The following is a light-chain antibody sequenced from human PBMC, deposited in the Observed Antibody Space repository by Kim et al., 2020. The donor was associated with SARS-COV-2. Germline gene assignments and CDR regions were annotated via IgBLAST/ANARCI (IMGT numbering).Light chain of an antibody. V-gene: IGKV3-20*01. CDR3: QQYLKSPLT. CDR1: QSVGSRY. CDR2: DTS. J-gene: IGKJ4*01. Sequence: EIVLTQSPVTLSLSPGERATLSCRASQSVGSRYLAWFQQKPGQPPRLLMYDTSKRATGVPDRFSGSGSGTDFTLTVSRLEAEDYAVYYCQQYLKSPLTFCGGTKVDIK.